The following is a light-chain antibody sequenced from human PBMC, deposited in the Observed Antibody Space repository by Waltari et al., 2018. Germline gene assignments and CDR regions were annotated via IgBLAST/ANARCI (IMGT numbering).Light chain of an antibody. J-gene: IGLJ3*02. Sequence: QSVFTQPTSVSAAPGQIVAISCSDGSSNVEHNFVSWYQQLPGTAPKLLIYDDSRRPSGIPDRFSGSKSGTSATLAITGLQTGDEADYYCGAWDSSLTAGVFGEGTKLTVL. CDR3: GAWDSSLTAGV. CDR2: DDS. CDR1: SSNVEHNF. V-gene: IGLV1-51*01.